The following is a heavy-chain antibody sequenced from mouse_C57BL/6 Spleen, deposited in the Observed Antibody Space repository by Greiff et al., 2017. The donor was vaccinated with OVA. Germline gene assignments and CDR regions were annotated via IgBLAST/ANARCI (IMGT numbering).Heavy chain of an antibody. V-gene: IGHV1-82*01. Sequence: QVQLQQSGPELVKPGASVKISCKASGYAFSSSWMNWVKQRPGKGLEWIGRIYPGDGDTNYNGKFKGKATLTADKSSSTAYMQLSSLTSEDSAVYFCARPYGNYVGGWYFDVWGTGTTVTVSS. D-gene: IGHD2-10*02. CDR2: IYPGDGDT. CDR3: ARPYGNYVGGWYFDV. J-gene: IGHJ1*03. CDR1: GYAFSSSW.